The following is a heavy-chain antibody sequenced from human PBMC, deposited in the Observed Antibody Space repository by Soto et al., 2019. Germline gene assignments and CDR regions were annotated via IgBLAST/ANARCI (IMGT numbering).Heavy chain of an antibody. CDR1: GFTFSSYG. V-gene: IGHV3-30*18. CDR2: ISYDGSNK. Sequence: QPGGSLRLSCAASGFTFSSYGIHWGRHSPFKGLEWVGVISYDGSNKYYADSVKGRFTISRDNSKNTLYLQMNSLRAEDTAVYYCAKDSGGSDYDILTGYYKPPYYYGMDVWGQGTTVTVSS. D-gene: IGHD3-9*01. J-gene: IGHJ6*02. CDR3: AKDSGGSDYDILTGYYKPPYYYGMDV.